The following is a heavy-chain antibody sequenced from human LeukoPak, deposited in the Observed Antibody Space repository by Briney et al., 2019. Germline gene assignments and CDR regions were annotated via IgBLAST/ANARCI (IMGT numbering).Heavy chain of an antibody. D-gene: IGHD3-3*01. V-gene: IGHV3-23*01. CDR3: ARAESFWSGFYY. CDR2: ISVSGGTT. J-gene: IGHJ4*02. Sequence: PGGSLRLSCAASGFTFTTYGMSWVRQAPGKGLEWVSSISVSGGTTYYADSVKGRFTISSDNSKNTLYLQMNSLRAEDTAVYYCARAESFWSGFYYWGQGTLVTVSS. CDR1: GFTFTTYG.